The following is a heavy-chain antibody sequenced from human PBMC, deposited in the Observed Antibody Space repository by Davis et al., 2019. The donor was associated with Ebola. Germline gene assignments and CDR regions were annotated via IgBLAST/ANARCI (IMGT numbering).Heavy chain of an antibody. D-gene: IGHD3-9*01. Sequence: GGSLRLSCAASGFTFSDYYMSWIRQAPGKGLEWVSYISSSSSYTNYADSVKGRFTISRDNAKNSLYLQMNSLRAEDTAVYYCARDGEQGWELDDILTTAKYYYYGMDVWGQGTTVTVSS. CDR3: ARDGEQGWELDDILTTAKYYYYGMDV. V-gene: IGHV3-11*06. J-gene: IGHJ6*02. CDR1: GFTFSDYY. CDR2: ISSSSSYT.